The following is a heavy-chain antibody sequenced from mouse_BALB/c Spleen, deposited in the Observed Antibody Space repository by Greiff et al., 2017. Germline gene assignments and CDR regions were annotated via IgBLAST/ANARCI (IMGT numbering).Heavy chain of an antibody. CDR1: GFSLTSYG. Sequence: QVVESGPGLVAPSQSLSITCTVSGFSLTSYGVHWVRQPPGKGLEWLGVIWAGGSTNYNSALMSRLSISKDNSKSQVFLKMNSLQTDDTAMYYCARDRGLLRENYAMDYWGQGTSVTVSS. CDR2: IWAGGST. V-gene: IGHV2-9*02. J-gene: IGHJ4*01. CDR3: ARDRGLLRENYAMDY. D-gene: IGHD1-1*01.